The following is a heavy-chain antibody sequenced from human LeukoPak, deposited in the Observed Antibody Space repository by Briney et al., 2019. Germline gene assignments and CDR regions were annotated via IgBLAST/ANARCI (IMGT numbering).Heavy chain of an antibody. V-gene: IGHV1-24*01. CDR3: ATPAIKYYYYGMDV. CDR2: FDPEDGET. Sequence: EASVKVSCKVSGYTLTELSMHWVRQAPGKGLEWMGGFDPEDGETIYAQKFQGRVTMTEDTSTDTAYMELSSLRPEDTAVYYCATPAIKYYYYGMDVWGQGTTVTVSS. CDR1: GYTLTELS. J-gene: IGHJ6*02.